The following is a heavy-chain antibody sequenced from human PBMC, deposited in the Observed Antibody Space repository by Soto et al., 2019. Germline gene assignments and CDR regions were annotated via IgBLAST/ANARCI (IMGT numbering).Heavy chain of an antibody. V-gene: IGHV1-24*01. CDR2: FDPEDGET. CDR3: ATLLWDFDY. J-gene: IGHJ4*02. Sequence: ASVKVSCKASGYTFTTYDMHWVRQAPGQRLEWMRGFDPEDGETIYAQKFQGRVTMTEDTSTDTAYMELSSLRSEDTAVYYCATLLWDFDYWGQGTLVTVSS. CDR1: GYTFTTYD. D-gene: IGHD3-10*01.